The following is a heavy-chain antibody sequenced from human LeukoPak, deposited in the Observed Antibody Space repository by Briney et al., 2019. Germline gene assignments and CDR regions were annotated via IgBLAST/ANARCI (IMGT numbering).Heavy chain of an antibody. CDR3: ARDPANWMYSSSSHY. J-gene: IGHJ4*02. CDR2: ISSSSSYI. V-gene: IGHV3-21*01. D-gene: IGHD6-6*01. Sequence: GGSLRLSCAASGFTFSSYSMNWVRQAPGKGLEWVSSISSSSSYIYYADSVKGRFTISRDNAKNSLYLQMNSLRAEDTAVYYCARDPANWMYSSSSHYWGQGTLVTVSS. CDR1: GFTFSSYS.